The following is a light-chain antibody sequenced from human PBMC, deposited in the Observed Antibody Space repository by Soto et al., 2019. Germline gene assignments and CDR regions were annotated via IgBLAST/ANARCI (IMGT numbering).Light chain of an antibody. CDR3: RSYTSSNTPVV. Sequence: QSALTQPASVSGSPGQSITISCTGTSSDVGGYNYVSWYQQHPGKAPKLMVYDVSNRPSGVPNRFSGSKSGNTASLAISGRQAEDEADDYCRSYTSSNTPVVFGGGTKLTVL. J-gene: IGLJ2*01. V-gene: IGLV2-14*01. CDR1: SSDVGGYNY. CDR2: DVS.